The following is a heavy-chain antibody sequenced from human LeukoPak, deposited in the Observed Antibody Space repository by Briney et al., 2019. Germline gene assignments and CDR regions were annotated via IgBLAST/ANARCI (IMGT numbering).Heavy chain of an antibody. D-gene: IGHD2-15*01. V-gene: IGHV4-4*07. J-gene: IGHJ6*02. Sequence: SETLSLTCTVSGGSISSYYWSWIRQPAGKGLEWIGRIYTSGSTNYSPSLKSRVTMSVDTSKNQFSLKLSSVTAADTAVYYCARGPHCSGGSCYYYYGMDVWGQGTTVTVSS. CDR3: ARGPHCSGGSCYYYYGMDV. CDR2: IYTSGST. CDR1: GGSISSYY.